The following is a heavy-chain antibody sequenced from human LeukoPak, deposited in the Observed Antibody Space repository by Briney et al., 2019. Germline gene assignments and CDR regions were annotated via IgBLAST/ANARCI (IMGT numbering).Heavy chain of an antibody. D-gene: IGHD2-2*01. CDR2: MNPNSGNT. CDR1: GYTFTRYD. V-gene: IGHV1-8*01. Sequence: ASVKVSCKASGYTFTRYDINWVRQATGQGLEWMGWMNPNSGNTGYAQKFQGRVTMTRNTSISTAYMELSSLRSEDTAVYYCARVDIVVVPAAMTYYYYGMDVWGQGTTVTVSS. CDR3: ARVDIVVVPAAMTYYYYGMDV. J-gene: IGHJ6*02.